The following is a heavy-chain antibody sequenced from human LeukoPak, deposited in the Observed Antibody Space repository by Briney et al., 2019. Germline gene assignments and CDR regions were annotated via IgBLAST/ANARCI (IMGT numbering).Heavy chain of an antibody. CDR1: GFTFSSYG. D-gene: IGHD6-19*01. V-gene: IGHV3-33*06. Sequence: GGSLRLSCAASGFTFSSYGMHWVRQAPGKGLEWVAVIWYDGSNKYYADSVKGRFTISRDNSKNTLYLQMNSLRAEDTAVYYRAKTSSGWYDLDYWGQGTLVTVSS. J-gene: IGHJ4*02. CDR2: IWYDGSNK. CDR3: AKTSSGWYDLDY.